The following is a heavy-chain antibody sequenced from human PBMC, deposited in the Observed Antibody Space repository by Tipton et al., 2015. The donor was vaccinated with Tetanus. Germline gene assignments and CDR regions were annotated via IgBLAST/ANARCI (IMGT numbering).Heavy chain of an antibody. CDR1: GGSLRGGDHY. CDR2: VSSSGSA. D-gene: IGHD3-10*01. V-gene: IGHV4-61*08. CDR3: AGSQSWFAFDI. J-gene: IGHJ3*02. Sequence: TLSLTCTVSGGSLRGGDHYWSWIRQPPGKGLEWLAYVSSSGSANYNPPLRSRVTISVAASKDRFSLKMISVTPADTAVYYCAGSQSWFAFDIWGQGTIVTVSS.